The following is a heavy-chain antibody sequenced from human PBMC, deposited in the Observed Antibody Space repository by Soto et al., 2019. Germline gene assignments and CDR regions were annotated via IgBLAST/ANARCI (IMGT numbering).Heavy chain of an antibody. CDR3: ARLGGSRYSYGSIDD. J-gene: IGHJ4*02. CDR1: GGSISSSSYY. CDR2: IYYSGST. V-gene: IGHV4-39*01. Sequence: TSETLSLTCTVSGGSISSSSYYWGWIRQPPGKGLEWIGSIYYSGSTYYNPSLKSRVTISVDTSKNQFSLKLSSVTAADTAVYYCARLGGSRYSYGSIDDWGQGTLVTVSS. D-gene: IGHD5-18*01.